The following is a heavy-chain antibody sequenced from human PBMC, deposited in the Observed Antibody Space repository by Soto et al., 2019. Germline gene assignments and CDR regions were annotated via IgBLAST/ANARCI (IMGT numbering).Heavy chain of an antibody. CDR1: GLSISSGGYY. CDR2: IYYSGST. J-gene: IGHJ3*01. V-gene: IGHV4-31*03. Sequence: SETLSLTCPFSGLSISSGGYYWSWIRQHPGKGLEWIGYIYYSGSTYYNPSLKSRVTISVDTSKNQFSLKLSSVTASDSAMYYCGRAPAAFDVWGQGTMVTVSS. CDR3: GRAPAAFDV.